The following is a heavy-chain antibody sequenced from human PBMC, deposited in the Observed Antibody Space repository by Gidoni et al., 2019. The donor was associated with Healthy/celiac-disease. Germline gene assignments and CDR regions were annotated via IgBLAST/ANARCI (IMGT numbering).Heavy chain of an antibody. V-gene: IGHV3-30*18. D-gene: IGHD2-2*02. Sequence: QVQLVESGGGVVQPGRSLRLSCAASGFPFSSSRMHGVRQAPGKGLEWVAGISYDGSNKYYADSVKGRFTISRDNSKNTLYLQMNSLRAEDTAVYYCAKSLADIVVVPAAVRLDYWGQGTLVTVSS. CDR1: GFPFSSSR. CDR2: ISYDGSNK. CDR3: AKSLADIVVVPAAVRLDY. J-gene: IGHJ4*02.